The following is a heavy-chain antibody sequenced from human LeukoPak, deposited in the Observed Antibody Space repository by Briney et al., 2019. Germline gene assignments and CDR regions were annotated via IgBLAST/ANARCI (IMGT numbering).Heavy chain of an antibody. CDR2: IYSGGST. J-gene: IGHJ6*02. Sequence: RPGGSLRLSCAASGFTVSSNYMSWVRQAPGKGLEWVSVIYSGGSTYYADSVKGRFTISRDNSKNTLYLQMNSLRAEDTAVYYCARDRADVTSSSWYGNYYYGMDAWGQGTTVTVSS. CDR3: ARDRADVTSSSWYGNYYYGMDA. CDR1: GFTVSSNY. D-gene: IGHD6-13*01. V-gene: IGHV3-66*01.